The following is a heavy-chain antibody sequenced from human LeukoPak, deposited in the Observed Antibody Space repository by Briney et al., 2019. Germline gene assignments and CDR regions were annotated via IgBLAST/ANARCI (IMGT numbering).Heavy chain of an antibody. CDR1: GFTFSSYA. CDR2: ISGSGGST. CDR3: ARAYVWGSYRYLYYFDY. J-gene: IGHJ4*02. D-gene: IGHD3-16*02. Sequence: GGSLRLSCAASGFTFSSYAMSWVRQAPGKGLEWVSAISGSGGSTYYADSVKGRFTISRDNSKNTLYLQMNSLRAEDTAVYCCARAYVWGSYRYLYYFDYWGQGTLVTVSS. V-gene: IGHV3-23*01.